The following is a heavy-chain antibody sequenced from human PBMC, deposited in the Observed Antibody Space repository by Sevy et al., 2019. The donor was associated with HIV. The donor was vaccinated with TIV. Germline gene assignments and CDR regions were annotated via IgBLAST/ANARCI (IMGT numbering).Heavy chain of an antibody. CDR2: INYSGST. D-gene: IGHD3-3*01. Sequence: SETLSLTCTVSGGSITNNNYYWGWIRQSPGKGLEWIGTINYSGSTDYNPSLKSRVTVSVDTSKNPISLRLSSVTAADTAVYYCARHSLFTIFGVVIDPKMYYFDYWGQGTLVTVSS. J-gene: IGHJ4*02. CDR1: GGSITNNNYY. CDR3: ARHSLFTIFGVVIDPKMYYFDY. V-gene: IGHV4-39*01.